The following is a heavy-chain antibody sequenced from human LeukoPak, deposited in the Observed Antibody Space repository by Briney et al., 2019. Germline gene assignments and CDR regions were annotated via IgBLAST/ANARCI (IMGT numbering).Heavy chain of an antibody. V-gene: IGHV3-23*01. J-gene: IGHJ4*02. D-gene: IGHD6-13*01. Sequence: GVSVRLSCAASGFTFSSYAMRWVRQAPGKGLECVSAISGSGGSTYYAASVKGRFTTSRDSSKNTLYLQTNSLRAEDTDVSYCAHISSSWPDYWGQGTLVTASP. CDR2: ISGSGGST. CDR3: AHISSSWPDY. CDR1: GFTFSSYA.